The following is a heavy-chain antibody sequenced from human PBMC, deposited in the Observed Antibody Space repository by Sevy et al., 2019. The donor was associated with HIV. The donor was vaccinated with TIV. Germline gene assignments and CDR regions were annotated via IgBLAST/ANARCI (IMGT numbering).Heavy chain of an antibody. Sequence: GGSLRLSCAASGFTFSSYGMHWVRQAPGKGLEWVAVISYDGSNKWYADSVKGRFTISRDNSKNTLYLQMNSLRAGDTAVYYCAKDGGSGGLDIWGQGTMVTVSS. CDR3: AKDGGSGGLDI. J-gene: IGHJ3*02. V-gene: IGHV3-30*18. CDR2: ISYDGSNK. CDR1: GFTFSSYG. D-gene: IGHD2-15*01.